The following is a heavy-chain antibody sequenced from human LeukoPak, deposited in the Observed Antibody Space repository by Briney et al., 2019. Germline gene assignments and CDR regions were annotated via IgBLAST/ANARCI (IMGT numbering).Heavy chain of an antibody. V-gene: IGHV4-34*01. CDR3: ARELGGIFLDP. Sequence: SETLSLTCAVYGGSFSGYYWSWIRQPPGKGLEWIGEINHSGSTNYNPSLKSRVTISVDTSKNQFSLKLSSVTAADTAVYYCARELGGIFLDPWGQGTLVTVSS. D-gene: IGHD3-16*01. CDR2: INHSGST. CDR1: GGSFSGYY. J-gene: IGHJ5*02.